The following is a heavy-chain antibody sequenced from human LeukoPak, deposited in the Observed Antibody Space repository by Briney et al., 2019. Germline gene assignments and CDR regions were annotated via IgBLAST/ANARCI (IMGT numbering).Heavy chain of an antibody. CDR1: GYTFTSYG. CDR3: ARVPSSREELLFDY. D-gene: IGHD1-26*01. Sequence: ASVKVSCKASGYTFTSYGISWVRQAPGQGLEWMGWISAYNGNTNYAQKLQGRVTMTTDTSTSTAYMELRSLRSDDTAVYYCARVPSSREELLFDYWGQGTLVTVSS. J-gene: IGHJ4*02. CDR2: ISAYNGNT. V-gene: IGHV1-18*01.